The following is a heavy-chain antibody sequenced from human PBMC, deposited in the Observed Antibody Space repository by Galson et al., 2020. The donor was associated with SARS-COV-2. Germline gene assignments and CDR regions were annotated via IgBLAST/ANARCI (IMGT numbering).Heavy chain of an antibody. V-gene: IGHV3-21*01. CDR1: GFTFSSYS. Sequence: GGSLRLSCAASGFTFSSYSMNWVRQAPGKGLEWVSSISSSSYIYYADSVKGRFTISRDNAKNSLYLQMNSLRAEDTAVYYCARGQLLYEPKVRYYYYYMDVWGKGTTVTVSS. J-gene: IGHJ6*03. CDR3: ARGQLLYEPKVRYYYYYMDV. CDR2: ISSSSYI. D-gene: IGHD2-2*02.